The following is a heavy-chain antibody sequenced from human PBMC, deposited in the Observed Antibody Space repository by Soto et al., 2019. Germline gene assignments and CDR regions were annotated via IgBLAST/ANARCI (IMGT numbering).Heavy chain of an antibody. CDR2: IYPGDSDT. CDR3: ARFSGVTIFGVVPSTYYYYYYGMDV. D-gene: IGHD3-3*01. CDR1: GYSFTSYW. J-gene: IGHJ6*02. Sequence: PGESLKISCKGSGYSFTSYWIGWVRQMPGKGLEWMGIIYPGDSDTRYSPSFQGQVTISADKSIRTAYLQWSSLKASDTAMYYCARFSGVTIFGVVPSTYYYYYYGMDVWGQGTTVTVSS. V-gene: IGHV5-51*01.